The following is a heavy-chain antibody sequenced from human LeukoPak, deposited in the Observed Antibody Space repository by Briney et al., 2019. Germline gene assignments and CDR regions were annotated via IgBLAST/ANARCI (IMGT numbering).Heavy chain of an antibody. J-gene: IGHJ1*01. CDR1: GGSISSSSYY. D-gene: IGHD2-2*01. CDR2: IYYSGST. Sequence: SETLSLTCTVSGGSISSSSYYWGWIRQPPGKGLEWIGSIYYSGSTYYNPSLKSRVTISVDTSKNQFSLKLRSVTAADTAVYYCARLSVNIVVVPAARTKTSLRWYFQHWGQATLVTVSS. CDR3: ARLSVNIVVVPAARTKTSLRWYFQH. V-gene: IGHV4-39*01.